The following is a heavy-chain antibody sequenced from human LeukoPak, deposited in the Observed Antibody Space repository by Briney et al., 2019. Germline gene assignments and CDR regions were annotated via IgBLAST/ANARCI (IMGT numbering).Heavy chain of an antibody. J-gene: IGHJ3*02. Sequence: GGSLRLSCSASGFTFSSYAMHWVRQAPGKGLEYVSTISSSGGSTYYIDSVKGRFTISRDSSKNTLYLQMCSLRAEDTAVYYCAFLGGGWLDAFDIWGQGTMVTVSS. CDR2: ISSSGGST. D-gene: IGHD5-24*01. V-gene: IGHV3-64D*09. CDR3: AFLGGGWLDAFDI. CDR1: GFTFSSYA.